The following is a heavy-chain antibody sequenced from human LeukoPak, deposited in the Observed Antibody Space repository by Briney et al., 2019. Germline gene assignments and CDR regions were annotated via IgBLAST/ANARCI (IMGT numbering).Heavy chain of an antibody. D-gene: IGHD3-22*01. Sequence: SVKVSCKASGGTFSSYAISWVRQAPGQGLEWMGGIIPIFGTANYAQKFQGRVTITADESTSTAYMELSSLRSEDPAVYYCARVYYDSSGYLDYWGQGTLVPVSS. CDR3: ARVYYDSSGYLDY. V-gene: IGHV1-69*13. CDR1: GGTFSSYA. J-gene: IGHJ4*02. CDR2: IIPIFGTA.